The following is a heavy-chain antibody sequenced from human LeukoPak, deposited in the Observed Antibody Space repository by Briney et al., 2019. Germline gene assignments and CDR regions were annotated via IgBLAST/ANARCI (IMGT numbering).Heavy chain of an antibody. Sequence: PSETLSLTCAVSGYSISSGFYWGWIRQPPGKGLEWIGNINHSGNTYYNPSLKSRVTISVDTSKNQFSLTLSSVTAADTAVYYCARRYYYGSGVFDYWGQGALVTVSS. V-gene: IGHV4-38-2*01. J-gene: IGHJ4*02. CDR2: INHSGNT. D-gene: IGHD3-10*01. CDR1: GYSISSGFY. CDR3: ARRYYYGSGVFDY.